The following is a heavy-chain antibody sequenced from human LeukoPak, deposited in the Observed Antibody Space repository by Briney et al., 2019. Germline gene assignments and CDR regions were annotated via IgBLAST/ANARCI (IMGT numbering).Heavy chain of an antibody. Sequence: GGSLRLSCAASGFTFSSYAMSWVRQAPGKGLEWVSAISGSGGSTYYADSVKGRFTISRDNSKNTLYLQMNSLRAEDTAVYYCAKDQSKQPYSYGYSQHWGQGTLVTVSS. V-gene: IGHV3-23*01. CDR2: ISGSGGST. J-gene: IGHJ1*01. CDR3: AKDQSKQPYSYGYSQH. D-gene: IGHD5-18*01. CDR1: GFTFSSYA.